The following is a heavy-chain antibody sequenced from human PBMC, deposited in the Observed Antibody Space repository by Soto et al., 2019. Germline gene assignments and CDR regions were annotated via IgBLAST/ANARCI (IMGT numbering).Heavy chain of an antibody. Sequence: GESLKISCAASGFTVSSNYMSWVRQAPGKGLEWVSVIYSGGSTYYADSVKGRFTISRDNSKNTLYLQMNSLRAEDTAVYYCARGGNWSDAFDIWGQGTMVTVSS. CDR3: ARGGNWSDAFDI. CDR1: GFTVSSNY. V-gene: IGHV3-53*01. CDR2: IYSGGST. J-gene: IGHJ3*02. D-gene: IGHD1-1*01.